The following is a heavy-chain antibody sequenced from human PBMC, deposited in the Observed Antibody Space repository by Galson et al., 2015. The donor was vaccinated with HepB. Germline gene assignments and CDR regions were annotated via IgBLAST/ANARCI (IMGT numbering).Heavy chain of an antibody. V-gene: IGHV4-34*01. CDR3: ARGRSSVTPKYFQL. CDR2: VGSSGTT. J-gene: IGHJ1*01. Sequence: ETLSLTCDVSGASFIGYYWTWLRKWHGKGFEWIGEVGSSGTTNYNPAFKSRDTLAADTTQNQFSLVLASVTAADTASYFCARGRSSVTPKYFQLWGRGTQVTVSS. CDR1: GASFIGYY. D-gene: IGHD2-21*02.